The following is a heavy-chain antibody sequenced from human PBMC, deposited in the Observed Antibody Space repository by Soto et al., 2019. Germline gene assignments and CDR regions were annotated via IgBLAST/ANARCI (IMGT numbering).Heavy chain of an antibody. J-gene: IGHJ4*02. V-gene: IGHV4-34*01. CDR2: INHSGST. CDR1: GGSFSGYY. Sequence: PSETLSLTCAVYGGSFSGYYWSWIRQPPGKGLEWIGEINHSGSTNYNPSLKSRVTISVDTSKNQFSLKLSSVTAADTAVYYCARQLTYGDYRYFDYWGQGTLVTVSS. D-gene: IGHD4-17*01. CDR3: ARQLTYGDYRYFDY.